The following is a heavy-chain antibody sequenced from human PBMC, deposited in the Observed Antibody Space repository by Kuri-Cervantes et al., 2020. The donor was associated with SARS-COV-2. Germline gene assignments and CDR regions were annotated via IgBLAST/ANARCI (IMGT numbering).Heavy chain of an antibody. Sequence: LSLTCAASGFSFSNYAMHWVRQAPGKGLEWVAIISYDGGYENYADSVQGRFTISRDNDKHTLYLQVNSVKTGDTAVYYCARDPYVGSGYYLLDFWGQGTLVTVSS. CDR1: GFSFSNYA. V-gene: IGHV3-30*03. CDR3: ARDPYVGSGYYLLDF. CDR2: ISYDGGYE. J-gene: IGHJ4*02. D-gene: IGHD3-22*01.